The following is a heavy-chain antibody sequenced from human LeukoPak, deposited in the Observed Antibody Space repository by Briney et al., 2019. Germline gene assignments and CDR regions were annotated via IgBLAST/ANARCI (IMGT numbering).Heavy chain of an antibody. Sequence: GGSLRLSCAASGFSLSSHWMTWVRQVPGRGPEWVANVNRDGSETYYLDSVKGRFTISKDNAKNSLYLQMNTLRADDTAVYYCARDGFGTGSNWGQGTLVTVSS. CDR2: VNRDGSET. CDR1: GFSLSSHW. V-gene: IGHV3-7*03. CDR3: ARDGFGTGSN. D-gene: IGHD3-16*01. J-gene: IGHJ4*02.